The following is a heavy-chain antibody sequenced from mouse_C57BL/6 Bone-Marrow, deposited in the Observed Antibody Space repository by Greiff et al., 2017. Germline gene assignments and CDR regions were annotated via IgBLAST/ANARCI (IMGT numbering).Heavy chain of an antibody. Sequence: EVQLQQSGAELVRPGASVKLSCTASGFTIKDDYMHWVKQRPEQGLEWIGWIDPEYGDTEYASKFQGKSTITAATSSNTSYLQLSSLTSEDTAVYFCTTHDGSSAYRGRGTLVTVSA. J-gene: IGHJ3*01. CDR1: GFTIKDDY. CDR3: TTHDGSSAY. CDR2: IDPEYGDT. V-gene: IGHV14-4*01. D-gene: IGHD1-1*01.